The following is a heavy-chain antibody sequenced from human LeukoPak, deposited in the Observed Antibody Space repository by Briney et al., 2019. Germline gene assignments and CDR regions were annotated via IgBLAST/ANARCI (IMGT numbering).Heavy chain of an antibody. Sequence: PSETLSLTCTVSGGSISSYYCSWIRQPAGKGPEWIGRIYTSGSINYNPSLKSRVTMSVDTSKNHFSLKLSSVTAADTAVYYCARDGDYHYFDYWGQGTLVTVSS. J-gene: IGHJ4*02. CDR2: IYTSGSI. V-gene: IGHV4-4*07. D-gene: IGHD4-17*01. CDR1: GGSISSYY. CDR3: ARDGDYHYFDY.